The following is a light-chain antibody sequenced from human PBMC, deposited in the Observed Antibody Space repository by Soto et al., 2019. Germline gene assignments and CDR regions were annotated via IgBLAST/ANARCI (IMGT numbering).Light chain of an antibody. J-gene: IGKJ2*01. V-gene: IGKV4-1*01. CDR1: QSVLYSFDNKNY. Sequence: DIVMTQSPDSLAVSLGERVTINCKSSQSVLYSFDNKNYLAWYQQKPGQPPKLLIYWASTRKSGVPDRFSGSGSGTDFTLTISGLQAEDVAVYFCQQYDSPPYTFGQGTKLEIK. CDR2: WAS. CDR3: QQYDSPPYT.